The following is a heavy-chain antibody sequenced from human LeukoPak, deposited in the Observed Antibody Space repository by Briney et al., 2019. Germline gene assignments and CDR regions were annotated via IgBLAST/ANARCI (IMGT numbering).Heavy chain of an antibody. CDR3: ARDSHRYYGSGSYYTDV. V-gene: IGHV3-30*01. J-gene: IGHJ6*04. D-gene: IGHD3-10*01. Sequence: GGSLRLSCAASGLTFSSYAMHWVRQAPGKGLEWVAVISYDGSNKYYADSVKGRFTISRDNSKNTLYLQMNSLRAEDTAVCYCARDSHRYYGSGSYYTDVWGKGTTVTVSS. CDR2: ISYDGSNK. CDR1: GLTFSSYA.